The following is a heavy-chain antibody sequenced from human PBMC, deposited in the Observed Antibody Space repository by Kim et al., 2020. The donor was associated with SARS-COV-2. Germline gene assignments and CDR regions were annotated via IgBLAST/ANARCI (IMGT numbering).Heavy chain of an antibody. J-gene: IGHJ4*01. CDR2: INSDGSST. CDR1: GFTFSRYW. CDR3: ASEGSGSYYYFYY. V-gene: IGHV3-74*01. Sequence: GGSLRLSCAASGFTFSRYWIHWVRQAPGKGLVWVSRINSDGSSTSYADSVKGRFTISRDNAKNTLYLQTNSLRAEDTAVYYCASEGSGSYYYFYYCGHGT. D-gene: IGHD1-26*01.